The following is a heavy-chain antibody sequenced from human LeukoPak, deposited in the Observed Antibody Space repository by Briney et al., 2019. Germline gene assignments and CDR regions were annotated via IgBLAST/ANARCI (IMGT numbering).Heavy chain of an antibody. Sequence: RTGGSLRLSCAASGFTFSSYSMTWVRQAPGKGLAWVSYISSSSSTIYYADSVKGRFTISRDNAKNSLYLQMNSLRDEDTAVYYCASPKYYYYGMDVWGQGTTVTVSS. CDR3: ASPKYYYYGMDV. CDR2: ISSSSSTI. CDR1: GFTFSSYS. J-gene: IGHJ6*02. V-gene: IGHV3-48*02.